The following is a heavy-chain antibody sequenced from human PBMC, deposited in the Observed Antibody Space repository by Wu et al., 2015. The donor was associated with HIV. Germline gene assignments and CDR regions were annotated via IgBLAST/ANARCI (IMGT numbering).Heavy chain of an antibody. CDR1: GGTFSTYA. D-gene: IGHD6-19*01. CDR3: ASPRSPGFSSAWPTYFDY. V-gene: IGHV1-69*05. J-gene: IGHJ4*02. CDR2: IIPLFGTT. Sequence: QVQLVQSGAEVKKPGSSVRVSCKASGGTFSTYAINWVRQAPGQGLEWMGGIIPLFGTTDYAQIFQGRVTITTDESTSTAYMRLTSLRSEDTAVYYCASPRSPGFSSAWPTYFDYWGQGTLVTVSS.